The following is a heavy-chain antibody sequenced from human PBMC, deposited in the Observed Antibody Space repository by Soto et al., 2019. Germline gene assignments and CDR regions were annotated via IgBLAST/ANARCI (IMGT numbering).Heavy chain of an antibody. Sequence: PSETLSLTCAVYGGCFSGYYWTWIRQPPGTGLEWIGEINHSGSTNYNPSLKSRVTISVDTSKNQFSLKLSSVTAADTAVYYCARYGSGECNRGSCYSPFDYWGQGTLVTVSS. CDR2: INHSGST. V-gene: IGHV4-34*01. CDR3: ARYGSGECNRGSCYSPFDY. D-gene: IGHD2-15*01. J-gene: IGHJ4*02. CDR1: GGCFSGYY.